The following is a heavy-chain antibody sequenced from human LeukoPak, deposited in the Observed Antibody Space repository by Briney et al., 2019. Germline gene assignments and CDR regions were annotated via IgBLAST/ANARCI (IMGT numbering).Heavy chain of an antibody. D-gene: IGHD4/OR15-4a*01. CDR3: ASGAEAGRDY. Sequence: GGSLRLSCAASGFTFSSYSMTWVRQAPGKGPEWVSYISGSSSAMYYADSVKGRFTISRDNAKNSLSLQMDSLRAEDTAVYYCASGAEAGRDYWGQGTLVTVSS. CDR1: GFTFSSYS. CDR2: ISGSSSAM. J-gene: IGHJ4*02. V-gene: IGHV3-48*01.